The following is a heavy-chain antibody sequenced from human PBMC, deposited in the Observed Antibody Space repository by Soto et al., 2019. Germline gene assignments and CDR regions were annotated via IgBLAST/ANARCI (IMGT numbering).Heavy chain of an antibody. CDR1: GGTFSSYT. CDR3: ANSGSQQQVAPPFES. J-gene: IGHJ4*02. Sequence: SVKVSCKASGGTFSSYTISWVRQAPGQGLEWMGRIIPILGIANYAQKFQGRVTITADKSTSTAYMELSSLRSEDTAVYYCANSGSQQQVAPPFESWGQGTLVTVSS. D-gene: IGHD6-13*01. V-gene: IGHV1-69*02. CDR2: IIPILGIA.